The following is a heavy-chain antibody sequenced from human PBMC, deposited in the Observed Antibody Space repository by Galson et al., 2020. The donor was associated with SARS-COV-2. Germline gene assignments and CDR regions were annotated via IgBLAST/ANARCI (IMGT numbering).Heavy chain of an antibody. CDR2: IHSHGHT. D-gene: IGHD1-1*01. CDR3: ARYTWNERFDP. CDR1: GDSIFNYY. V-gene: IGHV4-59*01. Sequence: ETLSLTCTVSGDSIFNYYWTWIRQSPEKGLEWIAYIHSHGHTKYNPSLRSRVTISIDTSKNQISLNLNSVTAADTAVYFCARYTWNERFDPWGQGILVTVSS. J-gene: IGHJ5*02.